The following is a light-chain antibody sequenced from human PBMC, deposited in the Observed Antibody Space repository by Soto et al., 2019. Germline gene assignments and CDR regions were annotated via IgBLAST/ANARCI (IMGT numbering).Light chain of an antibody. J-gene: IGKJ4*01. V-gene: IGKV1-39*01. Sequence: DIQMTQSPSSLSASVGDRFTITCRASQSISSYLNWYQQKPGKAPKLLIYAASSLQSGVPSRFSGRGSGTDFALTISSLKPEDFATYYCQQSYRTPLTFGGGPKVEIK. CDR3: QQSYRTPLT. CDR2: AAS. CDR1: QSISSY.